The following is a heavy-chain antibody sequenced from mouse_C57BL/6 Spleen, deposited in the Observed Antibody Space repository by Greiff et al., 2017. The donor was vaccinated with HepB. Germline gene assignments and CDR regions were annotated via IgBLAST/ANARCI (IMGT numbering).Heavy chain of an antibody. Sequence: VQGVESGPGLVQPSQSLSITCTVSGFSLTSYGVHWVRQSPGKGLEWLGVIWRGGSTDYNAAFMSRLSITKDNPKSQVFFKMNSLQADDTAISYGAKDLRHDYDYWYFDVWGTGTTVTVAS. D-gene: IGHD2-4*01. V-gene: IGHV2-5*01. J-gene: IGHJ1*03. CDR2: IWRGGST. CDR1: GFSLTSYG. CDR3: AKDLRHDYDYWYFDV.